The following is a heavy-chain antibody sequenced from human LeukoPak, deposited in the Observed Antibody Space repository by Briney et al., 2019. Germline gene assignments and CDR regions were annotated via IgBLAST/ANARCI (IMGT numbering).Heavy chain of an antibody. D-gene: IGHD1-26*01. J-gene: IGHJ4*02. Sequence: SETLSLTCSVSGVSISSYYWSWLRQPPGMGLEWIGVMHDSGTTFYNPSLKSRVTMSVDTSKMQFSLQLSSVTAADTAIYYCATYKHISGCYVHDYWGQGILVTVSS. CDR3: ATYKHISGCYVHDY. CDR2: MHDSGTT. V-gene: IGHV4-59*01. CDR1: GVSISSYY.